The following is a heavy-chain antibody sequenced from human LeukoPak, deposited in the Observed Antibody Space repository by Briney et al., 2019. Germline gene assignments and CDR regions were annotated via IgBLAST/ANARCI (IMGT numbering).Heavy chain of an antibody. J-gene: IGHJ6*03. CDR3: ARNSGSLPYYYYYYMDV. CDR2: IYYSGST. Sequence: SQTRSLTCTVSGGSISSGDYYWSWIRQPPGRGLEWIGYIYYSGSTYYDPSLKSRVTISVDTSKNQFSLKLSSVTAADTAVYYCARNSGSLPYYYYYYMDVWGKGTTVTVSS. V-gene: IGHV4-30-4*08. CDR1: GGSISSGDYY. D-gene: IGHD1-26*01.